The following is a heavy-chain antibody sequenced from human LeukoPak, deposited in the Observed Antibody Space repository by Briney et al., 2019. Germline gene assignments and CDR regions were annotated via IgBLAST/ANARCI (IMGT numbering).Heavy chain of an antibody. J-gene: IGHJ5*02. CDR2: ISSSSSYI. CDR1: GFTFSSYS. CDR3: ARDLYSGYDSWFDP. D-gene: IGHD5-12*01. V-gene: IGHV3-21*01. Sequence: GGSLRLSCAASGFTFSSYSMNWVRQAPGKGLEWVSSISSSSSYIYYADSVKGRFTISRDNAKNSLYLQMNSLRAEDTAVYYCARDLYSGYDSWFDPWGQGTLVTVSS.